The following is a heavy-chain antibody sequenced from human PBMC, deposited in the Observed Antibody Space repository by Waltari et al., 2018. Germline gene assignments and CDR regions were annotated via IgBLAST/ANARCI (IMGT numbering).Heavy chain of an antibody. V-gene: IGHV3-53*04. Sequence: EVQLVESGGGLVQPGGSLRLSCAASGFTGSSNYMSWVRQAPGKGLEWVSVIYSGGSTYYADSVKGRFTISRHNSKNTLYLQMNSLRAEDTAVYYCARGSPIVGAITGDYFDYWGQGTLVTVSS. CDR2: IYSGGST. CDR3: ARGSPIVGAITGDYFDY. CDR1: GFTGSSNY. D-gene: IGHD1-26*01. J-gene: IGHJ4*02.